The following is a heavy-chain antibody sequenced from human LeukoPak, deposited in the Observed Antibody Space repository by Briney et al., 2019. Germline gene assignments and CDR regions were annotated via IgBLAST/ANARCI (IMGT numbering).Heavy chain of an antibody. D-gene: IGHD3-9*01. CDR2: TYYRSKWYN. CDR3: ARDVTTYDILTGYFRFYGMDV. J-gene: IGHJ6*02. CDR1: GDSVSSNSAA. V-gene: IGHV6-1*01. Sequence: SQTLSLTCAISGDSVSSNSAAWNWIRQSPSRGLEWLGRTYYRSKWYNDYAVSVKSRITINPDTSKNQFSLQLNSVTPEDTAVYYCARDVTTYDILTGYFRFYGMDVWGQGTTVTVSS.